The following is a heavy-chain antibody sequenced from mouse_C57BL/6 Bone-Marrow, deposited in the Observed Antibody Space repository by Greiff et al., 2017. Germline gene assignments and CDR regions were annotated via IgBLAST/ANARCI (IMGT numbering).Heavy chain of an antibody. CDR2: ISSGGSYT. Sequence: DVHLVESGGDLVKPGGSLKLSCAASGFTFSSYGMSWVRQTPDKRLEWVATISSGGSYTYYPDSVKGRFTISRDNAKNTLYLQMSSLKSEDTAMYYCARRFYYGNYDYWGQGTTLTVSS. V-gene: IGHV5-6*01. J-gene: IGHJ2*01. CDR3: ARRFYYGNYDY. D-gene: IGHD2-1*01. CDR1: GFTFSSYG.